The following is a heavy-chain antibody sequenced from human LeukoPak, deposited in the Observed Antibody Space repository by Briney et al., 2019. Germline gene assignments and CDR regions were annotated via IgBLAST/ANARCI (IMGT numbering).Heavy chain of an antibody. J-gene: IGHJ4*02. D-gene: IGHD2-15*01. CDR2: ISSSSDTI. CDR3: ARDRTAALFYY. Sequence: GGSLRLSCAASGFTFSSYSMNWVRQAPGKGLEWVSFISSSSDTIYYADSVKGRFIISRDNAKNSLYPQMNSLREEDTAVYYCARDRTAALFYYWGQGTLVTVSS. CDR1: GFTFSSYS. V-gene: IGHV3-48*02.